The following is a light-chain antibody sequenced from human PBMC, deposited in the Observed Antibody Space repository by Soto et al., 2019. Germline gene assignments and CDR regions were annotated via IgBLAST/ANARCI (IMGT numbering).Light chain of an antibody. J-gene: IGKJ5*01. CDR3: HQYNNWRT. CDR1: QSVSSN. V-gene: IGKV3-15*01. CDR2: GAS. Sequence: EMVMTQSPATLSVSPGERATLSCRASQSVSSNLAWYQQKPGQAPRLLIYGASTRATGIPARFSGSGSGTEFTLTISSLQSEDFAVYYCHQYNNWRTFGQGTRLEIK.